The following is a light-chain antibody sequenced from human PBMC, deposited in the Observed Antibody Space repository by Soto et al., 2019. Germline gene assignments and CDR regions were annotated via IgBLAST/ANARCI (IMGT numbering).Light chain of an antibody. CDR3: QQYGSSGT. V-gene: IGKV3-20*01. CDR2: GAS. CDR1: QSVSNN. Sequence: EIVLTQSPGTLSLSPGERATLSCRASQSVSNNVAWYQQKPGQAPRLLILGASTRATGIPDRFSGSGSGTDFTLTISRLEPEDFAVYYCQQYGSSGTFGQGTKVDIK. J-gene: IGKJ1*01.